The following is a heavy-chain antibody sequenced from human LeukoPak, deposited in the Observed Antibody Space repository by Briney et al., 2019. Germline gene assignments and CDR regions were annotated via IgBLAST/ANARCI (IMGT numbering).Heavy chain of an antibody. CDR2: IRSKAYGGTT. D-gene: IGHD5-18*01. Sequence: GRSLRLSCTASGFTFGDYAMSWFRQAPGKGLEWVGFIRSKAYGGTTEYAASVKGRFTISRDDSKSIAYLQMNSLKTEDTAVYYCTRAGILVDTAMVGSYWGQGTLVTVSS. J-gene: IGHJ4*02. CDR1: GFTFGDYA. CDR3: TRAGILVDTAMVGSY. V-gene: IGHV3-49*03.